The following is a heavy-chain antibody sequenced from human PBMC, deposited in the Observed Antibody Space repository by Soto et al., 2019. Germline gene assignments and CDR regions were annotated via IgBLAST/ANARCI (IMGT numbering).Heavy chain of an antibody. D-gene: IGHD3-10*01. V-gene: IGHV5-51*01. CDR2: IYPGDSDT. CDR1: GYSFTTYW. Sequence: PGESLKLSCKGSGYSFTTYWIGWVRQMPGKGLEWMGIIYPGDSDTRYSPSFQGQVTISADKSISTAYLQWSSLKASDTAMYYCAGGGVRGVITRTRDYYGMDVWGQGTTVTV. J-gene: IGHJ6*02. CDR3: AGGGVRGVITRTRDYYGMDV.